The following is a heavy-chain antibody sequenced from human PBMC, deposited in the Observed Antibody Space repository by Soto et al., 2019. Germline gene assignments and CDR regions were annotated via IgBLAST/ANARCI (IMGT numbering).Heavy chain of an antibody. CDR3: ARGFRTSPTTNFDY. CDR1: GGSFSGYY. V-gene: IGHV4-34*01. J-gene: IGHJ4*02. Sequence: QVQLQQWGAGLLKPSETLSLTCAVYGGSFSGYYWSWIRQPPGKGLEWIGEINHSGSTNYNPSLKSRVTISVDTSKNQFSLKMSSVTAADTAVYYCARGFRTSPTTNFDYWGQGTLVTVSS. D-gene: IGHD1-1*01. CDR2: INHSGST.